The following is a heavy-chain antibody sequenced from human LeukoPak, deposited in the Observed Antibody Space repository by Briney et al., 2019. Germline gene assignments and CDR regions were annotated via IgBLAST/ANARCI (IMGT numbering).Heavy chain of an antibody. D-gene: IGHD3-9*01. CDR3: ARQPPGIRDFDP. CDR2: IDYTGDT. CDR1: GGSFSGYY. J-gene: IGHJ5*02. V-gene: IGHV4-59*08. Sequence: SETLSLTCAVYGGSFSGYYWSWIRQPPGKALEWIAYIDYTGDTNSSPSLKSRVTISVDTSKNQFSLRLNSVTAADTAFYYCARQPPGIRDFDPWGQGTLVTVSS.